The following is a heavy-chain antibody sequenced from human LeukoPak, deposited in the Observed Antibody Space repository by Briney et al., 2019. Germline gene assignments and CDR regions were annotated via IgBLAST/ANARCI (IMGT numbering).Heavy chain of an antibody. CDR3: AKCTRVDWLPIDF. CDR1: GFTFSSYA. D-gene: IGHD3/OR15-3a*01. Sequence: GGSLRLSCAASGFTFSSYAMSWVRQAPGKGLEWVSAISGNGGSTYYAESVKGRFTISRDSSKNTRYLQMNSLRGEDTAVYYCAKCTRVDWLPIDFWGQGTLVTVSS. CDR2: ISGNGGST. J-gene: IGHJ4*02. V-gene: IGHV3-23*01.